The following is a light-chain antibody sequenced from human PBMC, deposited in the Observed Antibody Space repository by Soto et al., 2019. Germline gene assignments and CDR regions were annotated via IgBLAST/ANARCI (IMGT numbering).Light chain of an antibody. V-gene: IGLV1-44*01. CDR1: SSNIGSNT. CDR3: AAWDDSLNGYV. CDR2: FNI. J-gene: IGLJ1*01. Sequence: QSVLSRPPSASVTPGQRVTISCPGSSSNIGSNTVNWYQQFPGTAPKLLIYFNIQRPSGVPDRFSGSKSGTSASLAISGLQSEDEADYYCAAWDDSLNGYVFGTGTKVTVL.